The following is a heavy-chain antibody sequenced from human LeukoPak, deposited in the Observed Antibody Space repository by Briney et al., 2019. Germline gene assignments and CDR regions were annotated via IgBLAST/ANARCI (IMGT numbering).Heavy chain of an antibody. V-gene: IGHV1-2*06. Sequence: ASVKVSCKASGYSFSDYSMHWVRQAPGQGLEWMGRINSNSGGTSYAQNFQGRVTITRDTSINTAYLQLSELTFDDTAVYYCARGGSGSGYLYYFDYWGQGTLVSVSS. CDR3: ARGGSGSGYLYYFDY. J-gene: IGHJ4*02. CDR2: INSNSGGT. D-gene: IGHD3-10*01. CDR1: GYSFSDYS.